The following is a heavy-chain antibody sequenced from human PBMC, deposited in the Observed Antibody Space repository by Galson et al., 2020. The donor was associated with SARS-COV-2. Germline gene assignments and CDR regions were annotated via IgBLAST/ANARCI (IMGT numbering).Heavy chain of an antibody. CDR2: IYDGGST. CDR3: ARDHYGDDVLGFGDFSERALGY. J-gene: IGHJ4*02. V-gene: IGHV3-66*01. Sequence: GEPLQISCPASGFTIRENYMSWVRQAPGKGLEWVSVIYDGGSTYYADPVKGRFTISRDNSENTVWFQMNSLRAEDTAVYFCARDHYGDDVLGFGDFSERALGYWGQGTLVTVSS. CDR1: GFTIRENY. D-gene: IGHD4-17*01.